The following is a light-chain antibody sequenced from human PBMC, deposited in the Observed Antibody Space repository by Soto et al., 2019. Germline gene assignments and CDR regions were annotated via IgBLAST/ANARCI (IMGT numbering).Light chain of an antibody. CDR1: QSVSGN. CDR2: GAS. CDR3: QQYNNWPPLT. V-gene: IGKV3-15*01. Sequence: EIVMTQSPATLSVSPGERATLSCRASQSVSGNLAWYQQKPGQAPRLLIYGASTRATGIPARFSGSGSGTEFXLTXXXLQSEDFAVYYCQQYNNWPPLTFGGGTKVEIK. J-gene: IGKJ4*01.